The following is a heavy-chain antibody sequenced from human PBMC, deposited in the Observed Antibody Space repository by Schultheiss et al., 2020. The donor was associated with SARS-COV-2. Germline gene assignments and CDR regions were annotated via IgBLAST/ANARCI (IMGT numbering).Heavy chain of an antibody. D-gene: IGHD3-3*01. CDR3: AKDRRSEWLLPIIDAFDI. CDR1: GFTFSSYE. J-gene: IGHJ3*02. CDR2: ISSSSSTI. V-gene: IGHV3-48*03. Sequence: GESLKISCAASGFTFSSYEMNWVRQAPGKGLEWVSYISSSSSTIYYADSVKGRFTISRDNSKNTLYLQMNSLRAEDTAVYYCAKDRRSEWLLPIIDAFDIWGQGTMVTVSS.